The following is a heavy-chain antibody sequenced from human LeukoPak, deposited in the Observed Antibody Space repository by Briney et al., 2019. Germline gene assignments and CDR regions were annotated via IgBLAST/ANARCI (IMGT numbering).Heavy chain of an antibody. Sequence: QTGGSLRLSCAASGFTVSSNYMSWVRQAPGKGLEWVSVIYSGGSTYYADSVKGRFTISRDNSKNTLYLQMNSLRAEDTAVYYCAREDSGIAATDKIDYWGQGTLVTVSS. CDR3: AREDSGIAATDKIDY. J-gene: IGHJ4*02. D-gene: IGHD6-13*01. CDR2: IYSGGST. CDR1: GFTVSSNY. V-gene: IGHV3-66*01.